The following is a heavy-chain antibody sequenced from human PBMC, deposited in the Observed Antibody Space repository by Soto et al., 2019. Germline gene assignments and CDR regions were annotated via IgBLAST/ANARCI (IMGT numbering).Heavy chain of an antibody. CDR3: ARVGGYGMDV. V-gene: IGHV4-38-2*01. Sequence: ETLSLTCAVSSYSIISGYYWGWIRQPPGKGLEWIGTIYHSGRTYYNPSLKSRVPISVDTSKNQFALKLSSVTAADTDAYYGARVGGYGMDVWGQGTTVTVSS. D-gene: IGHD3-10*01. CDR2: IYHSGRT. CDR1: SYSIISGYY. J-gene: IGHJ6*02.